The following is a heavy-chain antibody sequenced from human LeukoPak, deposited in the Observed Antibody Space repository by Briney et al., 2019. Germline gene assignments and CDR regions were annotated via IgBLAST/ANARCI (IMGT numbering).Heavy chain of an antibody. CDR1: GVSISSSNSY. CDR3: ARTTIDLVVTAARFDP. V-gene: IGHV4-39*07. Sequence: SETLSLTCTVSGVSISSSNSYWGWIRQPPGKGLEWIGSIYYSGNTYYNASLKSQVSISIDTSKNQFSLKLSSVTAADTAVYYCARTTIDLVVTAARFDPWGQGTLVTVSS. D-gene: IGHD2-2*01. CDR2: IYYSGNT. J-gene: IGHJ5*02.